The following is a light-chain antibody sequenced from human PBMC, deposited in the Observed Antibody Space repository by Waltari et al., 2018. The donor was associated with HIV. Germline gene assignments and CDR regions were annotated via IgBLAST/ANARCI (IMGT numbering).Light chain of an antibody. CDR1: RSVSSNY. Sequence: ENVLTQPPGTLSLPPGEKATTPCRASRSVSSNYLTWYQQRPGQAPRLLIYAASTRATAIPDRFSGSGSGTDFTLTISRLEPEDFAVYYCQQYGTSPYTFGQGTKVEI. CDR2: AAS. CDR3: QQYGTSPYT. V-gene: IGKV3-20*01. J-gene: IGKJ2*01.